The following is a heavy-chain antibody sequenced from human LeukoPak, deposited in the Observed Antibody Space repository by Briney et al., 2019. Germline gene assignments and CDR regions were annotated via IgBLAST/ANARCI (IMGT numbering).Heavy chain of an antibody. V-gene: IGHV6-1*01. Sequence: SQTLSLTCAISGDSVSRISAAWNWIRQSPSRGLEWLGRTYYRFKWYKDYAESVKSRMTISPDTSTNEVSLQLNSVTYEDTAVYYCARGEAFFDYWGQGALVTVSS. J-gene: IGHJ4*02. CDR3: ARGEAFFDY. CDR1: GDSVSRISAA. CDR2: TYYRFKWYK.